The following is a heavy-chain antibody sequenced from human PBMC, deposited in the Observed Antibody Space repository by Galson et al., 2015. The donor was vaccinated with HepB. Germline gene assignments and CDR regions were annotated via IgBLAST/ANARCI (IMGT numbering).Heavy chain of an antibody. CDR1: GFTVSSNY. Sequence: SLRLSCAASGFTVSSNYVSWVRQAPGKGLEWVSLIYSGGGTSYAASVKGRFTISRHNSKNTLHLEMKTLRVEDTAVYYCARGSNRGASELDYWGQGTLVTVSS. CDR3: ARGSNRGASELDY. V-gene: IGHV3-53*04. J-gene: IGHJ4*02. D-gene: IGHD1-14*01. CDR2: IYSGGGT.